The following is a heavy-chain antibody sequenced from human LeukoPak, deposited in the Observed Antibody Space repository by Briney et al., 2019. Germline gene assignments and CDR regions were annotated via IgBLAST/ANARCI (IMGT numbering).Heavy chain of an antibody. V-gene: IGHV1-69*04. D-gene: IGHD4/OR15-4a*01. J-gene: IGHJ1*01. Sequence: ASVKVSCKASGGTFSSYAISWVRQAPGQGLEWMGRIIPILGIANYAQKFQGRVTITADKSTSTAYMELSSLRSEDTAVYYCARAPNYLEYFQHWGQGTLVTVSS. CDR1: GGTFSSYA. CDR3: ARAPNYLEYFQH. CDR2: IIPILGIA.